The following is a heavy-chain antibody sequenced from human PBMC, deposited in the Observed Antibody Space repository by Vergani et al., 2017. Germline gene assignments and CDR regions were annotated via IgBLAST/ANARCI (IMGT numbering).Heavy chain of an antibody. CDR1: GYSISSGYY. Sequence: QVQLQESGPGLVKPSETLSLTSAVSGYSISSGYYWGWIRQPPGKGLEWIGSIYHSGSTYYNPSLKSRVTISVDTSKNQFSLKLSSVTAADTAVYYCAREGGYCNSTSCHRDDYWGQGTLVTVSS. CDR3: AREGGYCNSTSCHRDDY. V-gene: IGHV4-38-2*02. D-gene: IGHD2-2*02. J-gene: IGHJ4*02. CDR2: IYHSGST.